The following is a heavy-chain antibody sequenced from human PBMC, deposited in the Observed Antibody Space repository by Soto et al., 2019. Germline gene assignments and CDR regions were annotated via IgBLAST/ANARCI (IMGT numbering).Heavy chain of an antibody. CDR2: IYYSGST. J-gene: IGHJ3*02. D-gene: IGHD3-10*01. CDR3: ATSDYYGSGSYYNPDAFDI. CDR1: GGSISSGGYY. Sequence: PSETLSLTCTVSGGSISSGGYYWSWIRQHPGKGLEWIGYIYYSGSTYYNPSLKSRVTISVDTSKNQFSLKLSSVTAADTAVYYCATSDYYGSGSYYNPDAFDIWGQGTMVTVSS. V-gene: IGHV4-31*03.